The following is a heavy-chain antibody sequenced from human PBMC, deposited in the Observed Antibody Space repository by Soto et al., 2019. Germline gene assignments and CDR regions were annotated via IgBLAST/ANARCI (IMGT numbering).Heavy chain of an antibody. V-gene: IGHV3-23*01. Sequence: GGSLRLSCAASGFTFSSFAMSWVRQAPGKGLEWVSAISGSGGSTYYADSVKGRFTISRDNSKNTLYLQMNSLRAEDPAVYYCAKVEYYYDSSGFGYWGQGTLVTASS. CDR2: ISGSGGST. J-gene: IGHJ4*02. CDR1: GFTFSSFA. CDR3: AKVEYYYDSSGFGY. D-gene: IGHD3-22*01.